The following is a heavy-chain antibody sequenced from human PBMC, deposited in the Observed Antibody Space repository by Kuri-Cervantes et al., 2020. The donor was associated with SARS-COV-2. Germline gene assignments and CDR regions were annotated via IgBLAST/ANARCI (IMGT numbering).Heavy chain of an antibody. CDR3: AREIVVVPTTVRGSHHYYAMDV. J-gene: IGHJ6*02. CDR1: AFTFSTYW. D-gene: IGHD2-2*01. Sequence: GESLKISCAASAFTFSTYWMTWVRQAPGKGLECVANINQDGSENYYVDSVKGRFTISRDNAKNSLYLQMNSLRAEDTAVYYCAREIVVVPTTVRGSHHYYAMDVWGRGTTVTVSS. V-gene: IGHV3-7*04. CDR2: INQDGSEN.